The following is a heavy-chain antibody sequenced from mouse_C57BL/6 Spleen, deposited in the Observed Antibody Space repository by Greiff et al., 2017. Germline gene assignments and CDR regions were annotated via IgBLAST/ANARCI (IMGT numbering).Heavy chain of an antibody. Sequence: EVQLQESGPGLVKPSQSLSLTCSVTGYSITSGYYWNWIRQFPGNKLEWMGYISYDGSNNYNPSLKNRSSITRDTSKNQFFLKLNSVTTEDTATYYGARDGSNLLDYWGQGTTLTVSS. CDR1: GYSITSGYY. CDR3: ARDGSNLLDY. D-gene: IGHD4-1*01. J-gene: IGHJ2*01. CDR2: ISYDGSN. V-gene: IGHV3-6*01.